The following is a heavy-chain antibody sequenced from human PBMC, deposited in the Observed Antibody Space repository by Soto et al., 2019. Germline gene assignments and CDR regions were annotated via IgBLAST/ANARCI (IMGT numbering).Heavy chain of an antibody. CDR3: ARDVGPYDSSGYNAFDI. J-gene: IGHJ3*02. CDR2: ISYDGSNK. V-gene: IGHV3-30-3*01. CDR1: GFTFSSYA. Sequence: ESGGGVVQPGRSLRLSCAASGFTFSSYAMHWVRQAPGKGLEWVAVISYDGSNKYYADSVKGRFTISRDNSKNTLYLQMNSLRAEDTAVYYCARDVGPYDSSGYNAFDIWGQGTMVTVSS. D-gene: IGHD3-22*01.